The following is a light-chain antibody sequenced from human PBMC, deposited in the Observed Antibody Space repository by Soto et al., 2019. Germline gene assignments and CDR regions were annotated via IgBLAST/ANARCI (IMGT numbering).Light chain of an antibody. J-gene: IGKJ4*01. V-gene: IGKV1-9*01. CDR3: QQLNSYPRT. CDR1: QGISSY. Sequence: DIQVTQSPPTLSASVGDRVTITCRASQGISSYLAWYQQKSGKAPKLLIYAASTLQSGVPSRFSGSGSGTEFTLTISSLQPEDFATYYCQQLNSYPRTFGGGTKVDIK. CDR2: AAS.